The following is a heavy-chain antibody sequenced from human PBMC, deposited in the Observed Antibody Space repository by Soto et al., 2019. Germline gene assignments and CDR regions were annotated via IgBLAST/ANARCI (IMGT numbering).Heavy chain of an antibody. CDR2: INADYGNT. D-gene: IGHD5-18*01. CDR3: ARFIQGDYYYGMAV. Sequence: QAQLVQSGAEVRKPGASVKVSCKASGYTFYSHSISWVRQAPGQGLEWMGRINADYGNTQYAQKFRGRVTMTTDTPTTPVYMELTSLRSDDTAVYYCARFIQGDYYYGMAVWGQGTTVTVSS. J-gene: IGHJ6*02. V-gene: IGHV1-18*01. CDR1: GYTFYSHS.